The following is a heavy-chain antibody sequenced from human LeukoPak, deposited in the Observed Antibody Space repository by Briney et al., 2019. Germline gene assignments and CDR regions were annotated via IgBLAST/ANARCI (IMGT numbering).Heavy chain of an antibody. CDR3: AREGSAAGLPDY. CDR1: GGSISSNY. D-gene: IGHD6-13*01. Sequence: PSETLSLTCTVSGGSISSNYWSWIRQPPGKGLEWIGYIHYSGSTNYNPSLKSRVTISLDTSKNQFSLKLSSVTAADTAVYYCAREGSAAGLPDYWGQGTLVTVSS. V-gene: IGHV4-59*12. J-gene: IGHJ4*02. CDR2: IHYSGST.